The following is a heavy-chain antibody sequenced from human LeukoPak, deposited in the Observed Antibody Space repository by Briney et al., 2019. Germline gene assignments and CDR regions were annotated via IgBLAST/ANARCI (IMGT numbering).Heavy chain of an antibody. J-gene: IGHJ4*02. CDR1: GLTFNIYA. CDR2: IYSGGST. V-gene: IGHV3-66*01. Sequence: PGGSLRLSCAASGLTFNIYALSWVRQAPGKGLEWVSVIYSGGSTYYADSVKGRFTISRDNSKNTLYLQMNSLRAEDTAVYYCARGGYSYGQYYFDYWGQGTLVTVSS. D-gene: IGHD5-18*01. CDR3: ARGGYSYGQYYFDY.